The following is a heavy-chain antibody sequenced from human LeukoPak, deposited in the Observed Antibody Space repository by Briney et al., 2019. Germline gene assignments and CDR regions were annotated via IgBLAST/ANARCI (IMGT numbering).Heavy chain of an antibody. CDR1: GGSLSSSNW. CDR2: IYHSGST. J-gene: IGHJ3*01. Sequence: SETLSLTCAVSGGSLSSSNWWSWVRQPPGKGLEWIGEIYHSGSTNYNPSLKSRVTISVDKSKNQFSLKLNSLTAADTAVYYCARQVATKGEWAFDVWGQGTMVTVSS. D-gene: IGHD5-12*01. V-gene: IGHV4-4*02. CDR3: ARQVATKGEWAFDV.